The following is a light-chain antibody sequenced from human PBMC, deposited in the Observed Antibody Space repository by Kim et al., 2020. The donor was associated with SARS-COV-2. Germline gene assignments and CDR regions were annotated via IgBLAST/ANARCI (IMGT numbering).Light chain of an antibody. V-gene: IGLV1-44*01. J-gene: IGLJ3*02. CDR3: ASWDDSLSGWV. Sequence: QSVLTQPPSASGTPGQRVTISCSGSSSDIGSNTVTWYQQFPGTTPKLLIYSNVQRPSGVPDRFSGSKSGTSASLAISGLQSEDEADYYCASWDDSLSGWVFGGETKLTVL. CDR2: SNV. CDR1: SSDIGSNT.